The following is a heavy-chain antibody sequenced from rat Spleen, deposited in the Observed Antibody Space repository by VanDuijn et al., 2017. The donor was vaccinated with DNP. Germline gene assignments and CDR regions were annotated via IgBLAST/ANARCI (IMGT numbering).Heavy chain of an antibody. CDR2: ISYNGGTP. CDR1: GFTFSDYY. Sequence: EVLLVESDGGLVQPGRSLKLSCAVSGFTFSDYYMAWVRQAPAKGLEWVATISYNGGTPYYRDSVKGRFTISRDNAQSTLYLQMDSLRSEDTASYYCTRTNSYIYEYWGQGVMVTVSS. J-gene: IGHJ2*01. CDR3: TRTNSYIYEY. D-gene: IGHD1-2*01. V-gene: IGHV5-7*01.